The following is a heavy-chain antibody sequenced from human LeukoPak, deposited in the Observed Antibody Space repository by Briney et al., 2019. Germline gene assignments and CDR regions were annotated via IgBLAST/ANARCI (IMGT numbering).Heavy chain of an antibody. D-gene: IGHD3-10*01. V-gene: IGHV3-23*01. CDR3: AKRGIVIRGILIMGFHKEAYYYDS. CDR1: GITLSNYA. CDR2: ISGSAGGT. J-gene: IGHJ4*02. Sequence: GGRLRLSCVVSGITLSNYAINWVRQAPGKGLEWDSGISGSAGGTKYADSVKGRFTISRDNSLNTVYLQMNSLRAEDTDVYFCAKRGIVIRGILIMGFHKEAYYYDSWGEGILVTVSS.